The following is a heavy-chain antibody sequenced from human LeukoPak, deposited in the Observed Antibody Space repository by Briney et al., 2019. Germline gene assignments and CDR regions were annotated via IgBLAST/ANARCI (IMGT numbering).Heavy chain of an antibody. Sequence: GRSLRLSCAASGFTFSSYAMHWVRQAPGKGLEWVAVISYDGSNKYYADSVKGRFTISRDNSKNTLYLQMNSLRAEDTAVYYCARALSYYYMDVWGKGTTVTVSS. CDR3: ARALSYYYMDV. J-gene: IGHJ6*03. CDR2: ISYDGSNK. V-gene: IGHV3-30-3*01. CDR1: GFTFSSYA.